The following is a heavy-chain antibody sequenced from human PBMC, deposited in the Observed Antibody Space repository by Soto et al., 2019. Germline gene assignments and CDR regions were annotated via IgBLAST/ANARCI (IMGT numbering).Heavy chain of an antibody. CDR3: ARAHNSGDVDY. CDR2: MNPNSGNT. D-gene: IGHD4-17*01. V-gene: IGHV1-8*01. Sequence: QVQLVQSGAEVKEHGASVKVSCKSSGYTFSSYDINWVRQATGQGLEWMGWMNPNSGNTGYAQKFQGRVTMTRSTSISTAYMELSSLTSHDTAVYYCARAHNSGDVDYWGQGTLVTVSS. CDR1: GYTFSSYD. J-gene: IGHJ4*02.